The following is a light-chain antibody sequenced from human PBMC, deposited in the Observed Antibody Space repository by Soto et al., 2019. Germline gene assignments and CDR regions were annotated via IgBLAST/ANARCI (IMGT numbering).Light chain of an antibody. J-gene: IGKJ4*01. CDR3: QQYGSSPLT. Sequence: EIVLTQSPGTLSLSPGERATLSCRASQTVSSSYLAWYRQKPGQAPRLLIYVASSRATGIPDRFSGSGSGTDFTLTISRLDPEDFAVYYCQQYGSSPLTFRGGTKGDIK. V-gene: IGKV3-20*01. CDR2: VAS. CDR1: QTVSSSY.